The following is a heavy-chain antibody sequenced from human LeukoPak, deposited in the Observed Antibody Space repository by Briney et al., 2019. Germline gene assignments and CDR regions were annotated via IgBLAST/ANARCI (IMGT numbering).Heavy chain of an antibody. Sequence: GSLRLSCAASGFTFSDYHMSWIRQAPGKGLEWIGEINHSGSTNYNPSLKSRVTISVDTSKNQFSLKLSSVTAADTAVYYCARVSITIFGVVIIGRLFDYWGQGTLVTVSS. CDR2: INHSGST. CDR3: ARVSITIFGVVIIGRLFDY. J-gene: IGHJ4*02. D-gene: IGHD3-3*01. V-gene: IGHV4-34*01. CDR1: GFTFSDYH.